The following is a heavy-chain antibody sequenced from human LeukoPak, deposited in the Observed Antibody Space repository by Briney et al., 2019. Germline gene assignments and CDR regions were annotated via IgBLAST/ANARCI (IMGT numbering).Heavy chain of an antibody. D-gene: IGHD5-18*01. CDR2: INPDGSNT. CDR1: GFTFSNYW. V-gene: IGHV3-74*01. CDR3: ARDQEDSYGPRFDY. J-gene: IGHJ4*02. Sequence: PGGSLRLPCAASGFTFSNYWMHWVRQDPGKGLVWVSYINPDGSNTNYADSVKGRFTISRDNAKNSLYLQMNSLRAEDTALYYCARDQEDSYGPRFDYWGQGTLVTVSS.